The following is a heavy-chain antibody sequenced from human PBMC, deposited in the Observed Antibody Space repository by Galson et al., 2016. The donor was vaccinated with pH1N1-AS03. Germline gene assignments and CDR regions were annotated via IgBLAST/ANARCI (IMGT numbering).Heavy chain of an antibody. J-gene: IGHJ4*02. CDR3: AKDGCSGGSFYMDS. Sequence: SLRLSCAASGFTFDTYGMHWVRLAPGKGLVWVAVVSYDGRNDFYADSVKGRFTISRDTYKNTLYLQMNTLGTEETALYYCAKDGCSGGSFYMDSWGQGTLVTVSS. CDR2: VSYDGRND. CDR1: GFTFDTYG. D-gene: IGHD2-15*01. V-gene: IGHV3-30*18.